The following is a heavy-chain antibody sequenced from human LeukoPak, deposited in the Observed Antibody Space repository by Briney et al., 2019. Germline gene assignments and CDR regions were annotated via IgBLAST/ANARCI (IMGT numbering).Heavy chain of an antibody. CDR2: IYNTGRT. CDR1: GGSLSGYY. D-gene: IGHD1-26*01. V-gene: IGHV4-59*08. Sequence: SETLSLTCAVYGGSLSGYYWSWIRQSPGKGLEWIGFIYNTGRTNYNPSLQSRVTMSIDTSKNQFSLKLSSVTAADTAVYYCARQGELAIDYWGQGTLVTVSS. J-gene: IGHJ4*02. CDR3: ARQGELAIDY.